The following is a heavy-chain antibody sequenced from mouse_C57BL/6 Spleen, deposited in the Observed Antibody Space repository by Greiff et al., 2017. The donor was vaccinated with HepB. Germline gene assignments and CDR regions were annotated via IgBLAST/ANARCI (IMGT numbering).Heavy chain of an antibody. CDR1: GYTFTSYW. V-gene: IGHV1-52*01. Sequence: QVQLQQPGAELVRPGSSVKLSCKASGYTFTSYWMHRVKQRPIQGLEWIGNIDPSDSETHYNQKFKDKATLTVDKSSSTAYMQLSSLTSEDSAVYYCARDDQKYFDYWGQGTTLTVSS. J-gene: IGHJ2*01. CDR2: IDPSDSET. CDR3: ARDDQKYFDY.